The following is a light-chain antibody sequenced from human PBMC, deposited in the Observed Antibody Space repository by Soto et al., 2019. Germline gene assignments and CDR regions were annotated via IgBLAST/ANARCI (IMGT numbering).Light chain of an antibody. V-gene: IGKV3-15*01. J-gene: IGKJ5*01. CDR3: QQYGSSPRIT. CDR1: QSVSSN. CDR2: GAS. Sequence: EIVMTQSPATLSVSPGERATLSCRASQSVSSNLAWYQQKPGQAPRLLIYGASTRATGIPARLSGSGSGTEFTLTISSLQSEDFAVYYCQQYGSSPRITFGQGTRLEI.